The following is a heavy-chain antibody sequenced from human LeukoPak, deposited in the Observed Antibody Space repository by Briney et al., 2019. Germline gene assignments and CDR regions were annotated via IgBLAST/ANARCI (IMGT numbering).Heavy chain of an antibody. J-gene: IGHJ6*03. D-gene: IGHD4-17*01. CDR1: GGSISSYY. CDR3: AREGRVNYGDYGYFHYYMDV. Sequence: SETLSLTCTVSGGSISSYYWSWIRQPPGKGLEWIGYIYYSGSTNYNPSLNSRVTMSVDTSKNQFSLKLRSVTAADTAVYYCAREGRVNYGDYGYFHYYMDVWGKGTTVAISS. V-gene: IGHV4-59*12. CDR2: IYYSGST.